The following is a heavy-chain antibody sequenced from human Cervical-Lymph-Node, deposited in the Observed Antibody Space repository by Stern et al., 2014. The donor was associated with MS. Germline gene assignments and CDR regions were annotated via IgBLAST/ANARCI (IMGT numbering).Heavy chain of an antibody. J-gene: IGHJ5*02. CDR3: ARRVVVAAQNWFDP. V-gene: IGHV5-51*01. D-gene: IGHD2-15*01. CDR2: IYPGASDP. Sequence: EVQLVQSGAEVKKPGESLKISCKGSGYSFTSYWIGWVRQMPGKGLEWMGIIYPGASDPRSSPSFQGKVTISADKSISTAYLQWSSLKASDTAMYYCARRVVVAAQNWFDPWGQGTLVTVSS. CDR1: GYSFTSYW.